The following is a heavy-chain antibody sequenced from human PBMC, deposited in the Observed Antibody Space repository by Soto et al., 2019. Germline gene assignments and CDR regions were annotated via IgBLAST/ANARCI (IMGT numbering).Heavy chain of an antibody. J-gene: IGHJ4*02. Sequence: GGSLRLSCAASGFTFSNYYMSWVRQAPGKGLEWVATIKQDGSEINHVDSVKGRFTISRDNAKNSLYLQMNSLRAEDTAVYYCARLILWGPFDYWGQGTLVTVSS. CDR2: IKQDGSEI. V-gene: IGHV3-7*01. D-gene: IGHD3-10*01. CDR3: ARLILWGPFDY. CDR1: GFTFSNYY.